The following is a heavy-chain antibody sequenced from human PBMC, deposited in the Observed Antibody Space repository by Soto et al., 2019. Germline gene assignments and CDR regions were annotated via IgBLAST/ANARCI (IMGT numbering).Heavy chain of an antibody. D-gene: IGHD2-15*01. CDR1: GFTFSSCA. V-gene: IGHV3-23*01. J-gene: IGHJ3*02. Sequence: EVQLLESGGGLAQPGGSLRLSCAASGFASGFTFSSCAMSWVRQAPGKGLEWVASISGDGATTYYADSVKGRFTFSRDNSKNTLYLQMNGLGAEDTAVYYCASIRWGSGYCSGGTCLKDVFDIWGQGTMVTVSS. CDR3: ASIRWGSGYCSGGTCLKDVFDI. CDR2: ISGDGATT.